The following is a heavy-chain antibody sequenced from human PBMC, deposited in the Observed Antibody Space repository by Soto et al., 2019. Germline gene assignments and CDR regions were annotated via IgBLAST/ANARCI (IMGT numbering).Heavy chain of an antibody. J-gene: IGHJ4*02. V-gene: IGHV3-74*01. CDR1: GFTFSSYW. Sequence: PGGSLRLSCAASGFTFSSYWMHWVRQVPEKGLVWVSRINSGGSITNYADAVKGRFTISRDNVKNTLYLQMNSLRAEDTAVYYCVRYPRSVGGSYRPDYWGQGTLVTVSS. CDR2: INSGGSIT. D-gene: IGHD3-16*02. CDR3: VRYPRSVGGSYRPDY.